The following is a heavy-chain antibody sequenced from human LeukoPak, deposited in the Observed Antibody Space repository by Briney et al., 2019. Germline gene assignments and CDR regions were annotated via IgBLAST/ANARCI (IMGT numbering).Heavy chain of an antibody. J-gene: IGHJ4*02. CDR2: VSHRGRT. CDR1: DASLKDYY. Sequence: SETLSLTCAVYDASLKDYYWSWFRQPPGKGLEWIGEVSHRGRTNYNSSLKSRVTISADTSISTAYLQRSSLEASDTAMYYCARGLGYCSDTRCNLYDYWGQGTLVTVSS. V-gene: IGHV4-34*01. D-gene: IGHD2-2*01. CDR3: ARGLGYCSDTRCNLYDY.